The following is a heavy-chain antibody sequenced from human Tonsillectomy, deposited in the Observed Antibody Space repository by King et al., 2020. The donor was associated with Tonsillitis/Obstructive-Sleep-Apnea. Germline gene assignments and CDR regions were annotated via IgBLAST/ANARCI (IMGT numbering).Heavy chain of an antibody. CDR1: GFSLSTSGMC. CDR3: ARTLLDRGVTHYYYYFYMDV. V-gene: IGHV2-70*11. Sequence: VTLKESGPALVKPTQTLTLTCTFSGFSLSTSGMCVSWIRQPPGKALEWLARIDWDDDKYYSTSLKTRLTISKDTSKNQVVLTMTNMDPVDTARYYCARTLLDRGVTHYYYYFYMDVWGKGTTVTVSS. CDR2: IDWDDDK. J-gene: IGHJ6*03. D-gene: IGHD3-10*01.